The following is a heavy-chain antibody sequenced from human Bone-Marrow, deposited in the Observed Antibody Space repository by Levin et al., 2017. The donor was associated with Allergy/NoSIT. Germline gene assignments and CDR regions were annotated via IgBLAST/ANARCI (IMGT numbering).Heavy chain of an antibody. CDR3: ARNPPGPSGYGPIPYYYYYYMDV. CDR1: GGTFSSYA. V-gene: IGHV1-69*06. J-gene: IGHJ6*03. D-gene: IGHD5-12*01. Sequence: PVASVKVSCKASGGTFSSYAISWVRQAPGQGLEWMGGIIPIFGTANYAQKFQGRVTITADKSTSTAYMELSSLRSEDTAVYYCARNPPGPSGYGPIPYYYYYYMDVWGKGTTVTVSS. CDR2: IIPIFGTA.